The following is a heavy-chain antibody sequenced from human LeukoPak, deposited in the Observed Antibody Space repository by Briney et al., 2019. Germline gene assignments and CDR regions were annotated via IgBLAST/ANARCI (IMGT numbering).Heavy chain of an antibody. CDR3: ARDGVITMVSGY. D-gene: IGHD3-10*01. V-gene: IGHV1-18*04. J-gene: IGHJ4*02. CDR1: GYTFTSYY. CDR2: ISAYNGNT. Sequence: ASVKVSCKASGYTFTSYYMHWVRQAPGQGLEWMGWISAYNGNTNYAQKLQGRVTMTTDTSTSTAYMELRSLRSDDTAVYYCARDGVITMVSGYWGQGTLVTVSS.